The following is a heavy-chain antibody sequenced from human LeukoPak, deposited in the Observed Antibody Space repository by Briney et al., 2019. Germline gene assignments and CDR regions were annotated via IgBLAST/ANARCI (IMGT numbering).Heavy chain of an antibody. D-gene: IGHD2/OR15-2a*01. CDR1: GYSISSGYY. V-gene: IGHV4-38-2*02. Sequence: SETLSLTCTVSGYSISSGYYWGWIRQPPGKGLEWIGYVYYSGSTTYNPSLQSRVTISVDTSRNQFSLKMSSVTAADTAVYYCARHKSITYDAFDIWGQGTMITVSS. J-gene: IGHJ3*02. CDR2: VYYSGST. CDR3: ARHKSITYDAFDI.